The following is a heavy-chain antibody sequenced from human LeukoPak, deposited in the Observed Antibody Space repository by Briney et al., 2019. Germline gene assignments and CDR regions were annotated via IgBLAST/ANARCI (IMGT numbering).Heavy chain of an antibody. CDR2: IYYSGST. CDR1: GGFISSGGYY. CDR3: ARDRGDSSALDY. J-gene: IGHJ4*02. Sequence: SETLSLTCTVSGGFISSGGYYWSWIRQHPGKSLEWIGYIYYSGSTYYNPSLKSRVTISVDTSKNQFSLKLSSVTAADTAVYYCARDRGDSSALDYWGQGTLVTVSS. V-gene: IGHV4-31*03. D-gene: IGHD3-22*01.